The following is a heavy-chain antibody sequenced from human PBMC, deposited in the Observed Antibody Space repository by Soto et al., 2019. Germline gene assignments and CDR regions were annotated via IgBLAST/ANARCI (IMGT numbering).Heavy chain of an antibody. J-gene: IGHJ4*02. CDR3: VRVFDTYYFDL. CDR2: IWSDGTNK. V-gene: IGHV3-33*01. CDR1: GFTFSTYG. Sequence: QVQLVESGGGVVQPGRSLRLSCAASGFTFSTYGMHWVRQAPGKGLEWVALIWSDGTNKYYADSVKGRFTISRDNSKKTLYLQMNSLRADDTAVYYCVRVFDTYYFDLWGQGNMVTVSS. D-gene: IGHD3-9*01.